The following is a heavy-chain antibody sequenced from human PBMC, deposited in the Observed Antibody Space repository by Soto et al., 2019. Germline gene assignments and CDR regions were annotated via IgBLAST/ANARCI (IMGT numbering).Heavy chain of an antibody. V-gene: IGHV4-59*08. CDR1: SDSISSYY. CDR3: ARAVGDPLYYLDY. J-gene: IGHJ4*02. Sequence: QVQLQESGPGLVRPSETLSLTCTVSSDSISSYYWIWIRQSPGKGLEWFGYTDYSGNTNYNPSLKSRVPISGDTSKDQFSRRLSSVTAADTAVYYCARAVGDPLYYLDYWGQGTLVTVSS. CDR2: TDYSGNT. D-gene: IGHD6-19*01.